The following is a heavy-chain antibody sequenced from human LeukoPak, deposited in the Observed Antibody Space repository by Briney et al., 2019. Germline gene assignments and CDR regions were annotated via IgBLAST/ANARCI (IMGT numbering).Heavy chain of an antibody. Sequence: PSETLSLTCAVYGGSFIGYYWSWIRQPPGKGLEWIGDINHSGSTNYNPSLKSRVTISVDTSKNQFSLKLSSVTAADTAVYYCAREAIYGGSQNDGIDYSGQGTLVTVSS. CDR2: INHSGST. J-gene: IGHJ4*02. CDR3: AREAIYGGSQNDGIDY. D-gene: IGHD1-26*01. CDR1: GGSFIGYY. V-gene: IGHV4-34*01.